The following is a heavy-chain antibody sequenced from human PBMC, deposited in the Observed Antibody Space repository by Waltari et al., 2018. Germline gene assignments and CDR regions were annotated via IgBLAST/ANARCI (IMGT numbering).Heavy chain of an antibody. V-gene: IGHV3-30*18. Sequence: QVQLVESGGGVVQPGRSLRLSCAASGFTFSSSGMHWVRQAPGKGLEWVAVISYDGSNKYYADSVKGRFTISRDNSKNTLYLQMNSLRAEDTAVYYCAKGHYYGSGHPFDYWGQGTLVTVSS. CDR3: AKGHYYGSGHPFDY. D-gene: IGHD3-10*01. J-gene: IGHJ4*02. CDR2: ISYDGSNK. CDR1: GFTFSSSG.